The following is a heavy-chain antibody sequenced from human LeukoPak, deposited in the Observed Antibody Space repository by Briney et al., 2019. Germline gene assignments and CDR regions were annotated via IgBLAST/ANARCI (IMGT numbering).Heavy chain of an antibody. CDR3: AKAHSISWPYAFDS. J-gene: IGHJ4*02. CDR1: GFTFSNYA. D-gene: IGHD6-13*01. V-gene: IGHV3-23*01. CDR2: ISGNGGRT. Sequence: GGSLRLSCAVSGFTFSNYAMAWVRQAPGKGLEWVSAISGNGGRTYPADSVQGRFTISRDNSKNTVYLQMDNLRAEDSAMYYCAKAHSISWPYAFDSWGQGTLVTVSS.